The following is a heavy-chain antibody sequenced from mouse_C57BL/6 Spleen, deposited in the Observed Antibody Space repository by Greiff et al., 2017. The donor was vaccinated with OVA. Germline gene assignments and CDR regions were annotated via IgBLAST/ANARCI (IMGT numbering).Heavy chain of an antibody. CDR3: TIPYYDGSSFDY. J-gene: IGHJ2*01. D-gene: IGHD1-1*01. Sequence: VQLQQSGAELVRPGASVTLSCKASGYTFTDYEMHWVKQTPVHGLEWIGAIDPETGCTAYNQKFKGKAILTADKSSSTAYMELRSLTSEDAAVYYCTIPYYDGSSFDYWGQGTTLTVSS. V-gene: IGHV1-15*01. CDR1: GYTFTDYE. CDR2: IDPETGCT.